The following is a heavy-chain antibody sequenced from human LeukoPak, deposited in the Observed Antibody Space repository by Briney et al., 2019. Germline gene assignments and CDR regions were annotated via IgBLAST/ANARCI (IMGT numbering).Heavy chain of an antibody. V-gene: IGHV3-74*01. J-gene: IGHJ4*02. CDR2: VNGDGSST. CDR1: GFTFSSYW. D-gene: IGHD5-12*01. CDR3: AVKGGYNDWDAPFDY. Sequence: GGSLRLSCAASGFTFSSYWMHWVRQAPGKGLVWVARVNGDGSSTTYVDSVKGRFTVSRDNAKEALYLQMNSLGAEDTAVYYCAVKGGYNDWDAPFDYWGQGTLVTVSS.